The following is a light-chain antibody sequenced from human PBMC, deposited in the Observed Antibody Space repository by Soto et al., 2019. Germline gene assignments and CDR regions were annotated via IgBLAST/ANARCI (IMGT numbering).Light chain of an antibody. J-gene: IGKJ2*01. CDR3: QQYNNGPTYT. Sequence: EIVMTQSPATLSVSPGERATLSCRASQSVSSSLAWYQQKPGQAPRLLIYGASTRATGIPARFSGSGSGTEFTITISSLQSEDFAVSYCQQYNNGPTYTFGQGTKLEIK. V-gene: IGKV3-15*01. CDR1: QSVSSS. CDR2: GAS.